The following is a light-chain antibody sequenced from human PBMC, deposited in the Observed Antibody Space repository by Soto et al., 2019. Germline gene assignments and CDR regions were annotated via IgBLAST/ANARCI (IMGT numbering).Light chain of an antibody. J-gene: IGKJ1*01. CDR2: AAS. Sequence: DIQMTQSPSSLSASVGDRVTITCRASQGIGTFLNWYQHKPGKAPKLLIYAASSLQSGVPSRFSGIGSETDFTLTISSLQPEDFATYSCQQSYSTPWTFGQGTTVEIQ. CDR3: QQSYSTPWT. V-gene: IGKV1-39*01. CDR1: QGIGTF.